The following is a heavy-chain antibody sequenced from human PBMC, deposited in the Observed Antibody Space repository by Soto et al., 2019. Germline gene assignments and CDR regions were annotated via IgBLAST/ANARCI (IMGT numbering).Heavy chain of an antibody. J-gene: IGHJ4*02. V-gene: IGHV1-3*01. Sequence: QFHLVQSGAEVRKPGASVKVSCKASGYTFSSYAMHWVRQAPGQRLEWMGWINAGYGNTKSSQKFQDRVTISRDTSASTAYMELTSLRSEDTAVYYCARDTGDGTFDFWGQGTLVTVSS. CDR3: ARDTGDGTFDF. D-gene: IGHD7-27*01. CDR1: GYTFSSYA. CDR2: INAGYGNT.